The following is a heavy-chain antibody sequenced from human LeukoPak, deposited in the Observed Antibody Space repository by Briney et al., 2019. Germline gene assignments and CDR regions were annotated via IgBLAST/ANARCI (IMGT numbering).Heavy chain of an antibody. CDR1: GFTFSSYA. CDR2: ISYDGSNK. Sequence: PGRSLRLSCAASGFTFSSYAMHWARQAPGKGLEWVAVISYDGSNKYYADSVKGRFTISRDNSKNTLYLQMNSLRAEDTAVYYCARDRYYYDSSGYPKWGQGTLVTVSS. J-gene: IGHJ4*02. CDR3: ARDRYYYDSSGYPK. D-gene: IGHD3-22*01. V-gene: IGHV3-30-3*01.